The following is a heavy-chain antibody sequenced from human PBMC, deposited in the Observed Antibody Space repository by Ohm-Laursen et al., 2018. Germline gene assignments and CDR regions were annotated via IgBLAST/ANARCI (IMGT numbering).Heavy chain of an antibody. D-gene: IGHD3-10*01. CDR3: ARPRGGLGNYYLYYFDY. CDR1: GYTFISYY. V-gene: IGHV1-2*02. CDR2: INPNSGGT. J-gene: IGHJ4*02. Sequence: ASVKVSCKASGYTFISYYMHWARQAPGQGLEWMGWINPNSGGTNYAQKFQGRVTMTRDTSISTAYMELSRLRSDDTAVYYCARPRGGLGNYYLYYFDYWGQGTLVTVSS.